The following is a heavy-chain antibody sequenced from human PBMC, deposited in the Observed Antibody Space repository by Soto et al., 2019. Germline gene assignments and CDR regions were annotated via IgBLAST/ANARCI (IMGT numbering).Heavy chain of an antibody. CDR1: GFSLSNGKVG. Sequence: ASGPTLVNPTETLTLTCTVSGFSLSNGKVGVSWIRQPPGKALEWLAHIFSNDEKSYRTSLKSRLTISEDTSKSQVVLTMTNVDPVDTATYYCARILFGRSVAGGYFYMDVWGKGTTVTVSS. CDR2: IFSNDEK. V-gene: IGHV2-26*01. CDR3: ARILFGRSVAGGYFYMDV. J-gene: IGHJ6*03. D-gene: IGHD6-19*01.